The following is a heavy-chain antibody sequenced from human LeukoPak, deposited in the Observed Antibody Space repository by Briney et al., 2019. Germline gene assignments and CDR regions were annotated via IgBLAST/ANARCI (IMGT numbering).Heavy chain of an antibody. D-gene: IGHD4-17*01. CDR1: GYTFTSYG. V-gene: IGHV1-18*01. J-gene: IGHJ4*02. Sequence: ASVKVSCKASGYTFTSYGISWVRQAPGQGLEWMGWISAYNGNTNYAQKLQGRVTMTTDTSTSKAYMELRSLRSDDTAVYYCAREVNGDYYFDYWGQGTLVTVSS. CDR2: ISAYNGNT. CDR3: AREVNGDYYFDY.